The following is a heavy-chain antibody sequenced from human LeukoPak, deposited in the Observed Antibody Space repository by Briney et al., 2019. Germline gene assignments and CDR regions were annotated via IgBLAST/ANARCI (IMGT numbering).Heavy chain of an antibody. J-gene: IGHJ4*02. CDR1: SGSISSGDYY. D-gene: IGHD3-10*01. CDR3: ARGTKYYASGSYYKGEYFGY. V-gene: IGHV4-30-4*01. Sequence: SETLSLTCTVSSGSISSGDYYWSSTRQHPGECLEWNGYIYYTGRAVYNTHFKSRVSISVHTFRDELSLRLSSVTAEDTAVYYCARGTKYYASGSYYKGEYFGYWGQGTLVPVSS. CDR2: IYYTGRA.